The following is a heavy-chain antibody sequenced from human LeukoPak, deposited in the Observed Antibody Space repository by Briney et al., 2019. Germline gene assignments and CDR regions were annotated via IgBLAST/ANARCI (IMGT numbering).Heavy chain of an antibody. Sequence: GGSLRLSCAASGFTFNNYGMHWVRQAPGKGLEWVAFIRYNGNNQYYADSVKGRFTISRDNAKNSLYLQMNSLRAEDTAVYYCARDEYYDILTGYYHDAFDIWGQGTMVTVSS. J-gene: IGHJ3*02. CDR3: ARDEYYDILTGYYHDAFDI. D-gene: IGHD3-9*01. CDR2: IRYNGNNQ. CDR1: GFTFNNYG. V-gene: IGHV3-30*02.